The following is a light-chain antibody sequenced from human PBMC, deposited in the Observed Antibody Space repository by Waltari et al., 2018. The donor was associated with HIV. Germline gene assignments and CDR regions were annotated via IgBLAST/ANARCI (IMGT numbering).Light chain of an antibody. Sequence: QSALTQPASVPGSPGQAVNISCPGTSRDSGGYKFVSWYQQHPGKVPKFLIFQINNRASGVSSRFSGSKAGNTATLTISGLQAEDEADYYCSSFTSDATVLFGGGTKLTV. J-gene: IGLJ2*01. CDR1: SRDSGGYKF. CDR3: SSFTSDATVL. CDR2: QIN. V-gene: IGLV2-14*03.